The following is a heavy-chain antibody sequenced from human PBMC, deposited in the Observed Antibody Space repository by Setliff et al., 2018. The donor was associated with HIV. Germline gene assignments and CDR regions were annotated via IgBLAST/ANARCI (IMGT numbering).Heavy chain of an antibody. CDR1: GGSISSSSYY. V-gene: IGHV4-39*07. CDR2: IYYSGST. D-gene: IGHD4-17*01. J-gene: IGHJ3*01. Sequence: SETLSLTCTVSGGSISSSSYYWGWIRQPPGKGLERIGSIYYSGSTYYNPSLKSRVTISVDTSKNQFSLKLSSVTAADTAVYYCARVQMAYAAFDVWGQGTMVTVSS. CDR3: ARVQMAYAAFDV.